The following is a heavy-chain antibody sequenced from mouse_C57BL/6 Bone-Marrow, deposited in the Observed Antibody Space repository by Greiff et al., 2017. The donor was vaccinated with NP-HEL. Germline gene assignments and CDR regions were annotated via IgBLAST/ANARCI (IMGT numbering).Heavy chain of an antibody. CDR3: FYYGNYGAY. CDR1: GFNIKDDY. D-gene: IGHD2-1*01. V-gene: IGHV14-4*01. CDR2: IDPENGDT. J-gene: IGHJ3*01. Sequence: EVKLQESGAELVRPGASVKLSCTASGFNIKDDYMPWVKQRPEQGLEWIGWIDPENGDTEYASKFQGKATITADTSSNTAYLQLSSLTSEDTAVYYCFYYGNYGAYWGQGTLVTVSA.